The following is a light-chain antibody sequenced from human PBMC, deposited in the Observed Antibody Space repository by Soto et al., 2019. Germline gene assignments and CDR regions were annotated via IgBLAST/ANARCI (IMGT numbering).Light chain of an antibody. CDR3: SSYTSSDTIV. CDR2: EVS. J-gene: IGLJ2*01. Sequence: SALTQPPSVSGSPGQSVTISCTGTSSDIGTYNRVSWYQQPPGTAPKLMISEVSNRPSGVPDRFSGSKSANTASLTISGLQAEDEADCYCSSYTSSDTIVFGGGTKLTVL. V-gene: IGLV2-18*02. CDR1: SSDIGTYNR.